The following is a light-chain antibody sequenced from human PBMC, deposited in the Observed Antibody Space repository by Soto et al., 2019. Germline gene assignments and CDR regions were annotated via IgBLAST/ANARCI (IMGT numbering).Light chain of an antibody. CDR3: AAWDDSLNAWA. CDR2: SSD. Sequence: QSVLTQPPSASGTPGQRVTISCSGSSSNIGRNTVKWYRQLPGTAPKLLIGSSDQRPSGVPDRFSVSQSGTSASLAISGLQSEDEAYYICAAWDDSLNAWAFGGGTKLTVL. V-gene: IGLV1-44*01. CDR1: SSNIGRNT. J-gene: IGLJ3*02.